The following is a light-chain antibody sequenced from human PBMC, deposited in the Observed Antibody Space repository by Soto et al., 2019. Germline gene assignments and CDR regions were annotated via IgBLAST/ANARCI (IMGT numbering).Light chain of an antibody. CDR3: QRSSFSLPRT. V-gene: IGKV3-20*01. CDR2: GAS. Sequence: VITQSPGTLSLSPGERATLSCRASQSVSSTSLAWYQQKPGQAPRLLIYGASKRATGIPDRCSGSGSGTDFTLTISRLEPEDFAVYDCQRSSFSLPRTVGGGTKLDSK. J-gene: IGKJ4*01. CDR1: QSVSSTS.